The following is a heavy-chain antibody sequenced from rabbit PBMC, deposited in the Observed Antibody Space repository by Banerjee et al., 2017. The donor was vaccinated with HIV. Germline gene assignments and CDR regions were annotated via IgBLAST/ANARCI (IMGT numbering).Heavy chain of an antibody. CDR2: IDPVFGRT. CDR1: GFDFSSYG. J-gene: IGHJ4*01. Sequence: QEQLVESGGGLVTPGGNLTLTCKASGFDFSSYGVSWVRQAPGKGLEWIGFIDPVFGRTYYASWVNGRFTISSHNAQNTLYLQLNSLTAADTATYFCVRRKDTYGYAGYLKLWGPGTLVTVS. D-gene: IGHD6-1*01. V-gene: IGHV1S47*01. CDR3: VRRKDTYGYAGYLKL.